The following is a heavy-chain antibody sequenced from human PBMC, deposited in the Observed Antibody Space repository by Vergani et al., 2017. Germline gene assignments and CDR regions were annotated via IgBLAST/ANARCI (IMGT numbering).Heavy chain of an antibody. D-gene: IGHD2-2*01. Sequence: QLVESGGGWVQPGGSLRLSCVVSGFDFSSYIMNWVRQAPGKGLEWVSFVSTGTKCLSYAESVKGRFTISRDSAKNSLYLQMDSLRAEDTAVYYCAREYSSTSGRAFDFWGQGTKVTVSS. CDR1: GFDFSSYI. V-gene: IGHV3-48*01. CDR2: VSTGTKCL. J-gene: IGHJ3*01. CDR3: AREYSSTSGRAFDF.